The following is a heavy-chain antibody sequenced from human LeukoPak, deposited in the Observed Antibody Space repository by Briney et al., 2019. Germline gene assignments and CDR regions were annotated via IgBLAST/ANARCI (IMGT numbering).Heavy chain of an antibody. CDR3: AKDGGGRYFDWLKAARPTGYFDY. CDR2: ISAYNGNT. D-gene: IGHD3-9*01. CDR1: GYTFTGYY. Sequence: GASVKVSCKASGYTFTGYYMHWVRQAPGQGLEWMGWISAYNGNTNYAQKLQGRVTMTTDTSTSTAYMELRSLRSDDTAVYYCAKDGGGRYFDWLKAARPTGYFDYWGQGTLVTVSS. J-gene: IGHJ4*02. V-gene: IGHV1-18*04.